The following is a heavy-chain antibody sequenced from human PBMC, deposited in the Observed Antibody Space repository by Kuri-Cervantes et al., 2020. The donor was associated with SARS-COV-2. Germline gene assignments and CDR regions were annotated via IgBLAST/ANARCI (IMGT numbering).Heavy chain of an antibody. CDR3: AKDPGFRELLYYFDY. Sequence: GESLKISCAASGFTFSSYAMSWVRQAPGKGLEWVSAISGSGGSTYYADSVKGRFTISRDNSKNTLYLQMNSLRAEDTAVYYCAKDPGFRELLYYFDYWGQGALVTVSS. J-gene: IGHJ4*02. CDR2: ISGSGGST. CDR1: GFTFSSYA. V-gene: IGHV3-23*01. D-gene: IGHD3-10*01.